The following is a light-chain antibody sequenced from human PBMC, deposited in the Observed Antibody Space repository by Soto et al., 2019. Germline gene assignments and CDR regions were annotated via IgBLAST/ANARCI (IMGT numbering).Light chain of an antibody. V-gene: IGLV3-21*04. CDR3: QVWDSSTDGVV. CDR1: NVGIKS. CDR2: HDS. J-gene: IGLJ2*01. Sequence: SYELTQPPSVSVAPGKTARITCGGNNVGIKSVHWYQQKPGQAPVLVIYHDSDRPSGIPERFSGSNSGNTATLTINRVEAGDEADYYCQVWDSSTDGVVFGGGTKLTVL.